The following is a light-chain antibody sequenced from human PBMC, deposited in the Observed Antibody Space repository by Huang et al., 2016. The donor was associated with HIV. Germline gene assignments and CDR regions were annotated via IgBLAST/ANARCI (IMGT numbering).Light chain of an antibody. J-gene: IGKJ5*01. V-gene: IGKV2-28*01. Sequence: DIVMTQSPLSLPVTPGEPASISCRSSQSLLHSNGYNYLDWYLQKPGQSPQLLIYLGSNRASGVPDRFSGRGSGTDFTLKISRGEAEDVGVYYCMQALQTPITFGQGTRLEIK. CDR1: QSLLHSNGYNY. CDR3: MQALQTPIT. CDR2: LGS.